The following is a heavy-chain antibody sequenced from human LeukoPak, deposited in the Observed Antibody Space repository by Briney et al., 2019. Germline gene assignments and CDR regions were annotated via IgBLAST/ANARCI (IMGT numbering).Heavy chain of an antibody. J-gene: IGHJ4*02. Sequence: PGGSLRLSCAASGFNVNSYYMSWVRQAPGKGLQWVSSISSTSSYIYYADSVKGRFTVSRDNAKNSLYLQMNSLRAEDTAVYYCARDLRGQQLDYWGQGTLVTVSS. CDR3: ARDLRGQQLDY. V-gene: IGHV3-21*01. D-gene: IGHD6-13*01. CDR1: GFNVNSYY. CDR2: ISSTSSYI.